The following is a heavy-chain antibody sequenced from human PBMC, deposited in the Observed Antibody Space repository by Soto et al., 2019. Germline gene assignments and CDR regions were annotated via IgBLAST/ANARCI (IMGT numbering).Heavy chain of an antibody. J-gene: IGHJ4*02. V-gene: IGHV1-69*19. D-gene: IGHD3-10*01. CDR1: GGTVNTYA. CDR3: AREVQVHTPAFVY. Sequence: QVQLEQSGAEMKKPGSSIKVSCQSSGGTVNTYAMNWVRQAPGQGPEWMGDISPMFGAANYAPKFQGRVTITADESTGTSYMQLSSLTSEDTALYFCAREVQVHTPAFVYWGQGTLVTVSS. CDR2: ISPMFGAA.